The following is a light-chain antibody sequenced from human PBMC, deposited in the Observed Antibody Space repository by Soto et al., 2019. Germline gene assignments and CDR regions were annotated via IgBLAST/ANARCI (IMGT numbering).Light chain of an antibody. CDR1: QSVTNNY. V-gene: IGKV3-20*01. J-gene: IGKJ1*01. CDR2: LAS. CDR3: QQYGSSPWT. Sequence: EIVLTQSPGTLSLSPGERATLSCRASQSVTNNYLAWYQQKTGQTPRLIVYLASSRPPGIPDRFSGSGSGTHFTLTIRRVESEDFAVYYCQQYGSSPWTFGQGTKVEIK.